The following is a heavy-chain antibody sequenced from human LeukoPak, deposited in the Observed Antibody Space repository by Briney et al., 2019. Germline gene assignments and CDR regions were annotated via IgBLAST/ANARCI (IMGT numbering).Heavy chain of an antibody. CDR2: MNPNSGNT. V-gene: IGHV1-8*01. J-gene: IGHJ3*02. CDR1: GYTFTSYD. CDR3: ASPYYYGSGSYYPHDAFDI. D-gene: IGHD3-10*01. Sequence: SVKVSCKASGYTFTSYDINWVRQATGQGLEWMGWMNPNSGNTGYAQKFQGRVTMTRNTSISTAYMELSSLRSEDTAVYYCASPYYYGSGSYYPHDAFDIWGQGTMVTVSS.